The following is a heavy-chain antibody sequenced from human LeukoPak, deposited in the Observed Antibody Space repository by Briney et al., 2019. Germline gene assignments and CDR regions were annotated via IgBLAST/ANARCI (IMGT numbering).Heavy chain of an antibody. Sequence: GGTLRLSCAASGFTFSSYGMHWVRQAPGKGLEWVAFISYDGGKRFFGESVKGRFTIARDNSENTVSLQMNTLKTEDTAVYYCAKGLRWFGDFYFNFFDYWGQGILVTVSS. CDR1: GFTFSSYG. CDR2: ISYDGGKR. CDR3: AKGLRWFGDFYFNFFDY. V-gene: IGHV3-30*18. D-gene: IGHD3-10*01. J-gene: IGHJ4*02.